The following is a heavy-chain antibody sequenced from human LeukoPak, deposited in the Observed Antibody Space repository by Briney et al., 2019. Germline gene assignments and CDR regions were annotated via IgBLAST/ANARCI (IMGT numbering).Heavy chain of an antibody. V-gene: IGHV1-2*02. J-gene: IGHJ6*02. CDR3: ARGSSLTSTRAYGMEV. CDR2: INPDNGGT. D-gene: IGHD3-9*01. Sequence: GASVKVSCKASGYTFTGYYMHWVRQAPGQGLEWMGWINPDNGGTNYAQEFQGRVAMTRDTSITTAYIELSSLRSDETAVYYCARGSSLTSTRAYGMEVWGQGTTVTVSS. CDR1: GYTFTGYY.